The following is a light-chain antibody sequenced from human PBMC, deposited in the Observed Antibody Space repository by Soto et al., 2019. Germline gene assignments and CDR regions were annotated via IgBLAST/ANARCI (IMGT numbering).Light chain of an antibody. Sequence: QSVLTQPASVSGSPGQSITISCTGTSSDVGGYNYVSWHQQHPGRAPKLKXXXXSXRXSGVSNRFSGSKSGNTASLTISGLQAEDESDYYCRSYTSCSLLPVFGT. J-gene: IGLJ1*01. V-gene: IGLV2-14*01. CDR3: RSYTSCSLLPV. CDR2: XXS. CDR1: SSDVGGYNY.